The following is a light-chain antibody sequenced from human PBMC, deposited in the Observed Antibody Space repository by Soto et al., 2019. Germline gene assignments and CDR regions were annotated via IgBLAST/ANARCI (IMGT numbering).Light chain of an antibody. CDR3: VLYMGSCSVV. Sequence: QAVVTQEPSFSESPGGTVTLTCGLSSGSVSTSYYPSWYQQTPGQAPRTLIYSTNTRSSGVPDRFSGSILGNKAALTITGAQADDESDYYCVLYMGSCSVVFGGVTELTV. CDR1: SGSVSTSYY. V-gene: IGLV8-61*01. J-gene: IGLJ2*01. CDR2: STN.